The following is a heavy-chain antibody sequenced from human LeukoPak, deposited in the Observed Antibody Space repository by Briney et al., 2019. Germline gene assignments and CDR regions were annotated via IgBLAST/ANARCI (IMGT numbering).Heavy chain of an antibody. Sequence: PSETLSLTCAVYGGSFSGYYWSWIRQPPGKGLEWIGYIYYSGSTNYNPSLKSRVTISVDTSKNQFSLKLSSVTAADTAVYYYARDRAAAGLGVDYWGQGTLVTVSS. CDR3: ARDRAAAGLGVDY. D-gene: IGHD6-13*01. V-gene: IGHV4-59*01. CDR1: GGSFSGYY. J-gene: IGHJ4*02. CDR2: IYYSGST.